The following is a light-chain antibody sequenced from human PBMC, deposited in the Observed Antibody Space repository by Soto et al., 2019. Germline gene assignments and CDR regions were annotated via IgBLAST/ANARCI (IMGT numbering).Light chain of an antibody. CDR2: KAS. CDR1: QTISSW. J-gene: IGKJ1*01. Sequence: QLTQSPSTLSGSVGDRVTITCRASQTISSWLAWYQQKPGKAPKLLIYKASTLKSGVPSRFSGSGSGTEFTLTISSLQPDDFATYYCQHYNSYSEAFGQGTKVDNK. V-gene: IGKV1-5*03. CDR3: QHYNSYSEA.